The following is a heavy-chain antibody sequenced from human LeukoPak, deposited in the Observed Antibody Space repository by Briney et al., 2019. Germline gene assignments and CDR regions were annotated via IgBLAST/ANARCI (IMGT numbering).Heavy chain of an antibody. V-gene: IGHV5-51*01. CDR1: GYSFTNYW. J-gene: IGHJ4*02. CDR2: IYAGDSDT. CDR3: ARHLGYCSSTTCYGGYYFDY. Sequence: GESLKISCKGSGYSFTNYWIGWVRQMPGKGLEWMGIIYAGDSDTRYSPSFQGQGTISVDKSISTTYLQWSSLKASDTAMYYCARHLGYCSSTTCYGGYYFDYWGQGTLVTVSS. D-gene: IGHD2-2*01.